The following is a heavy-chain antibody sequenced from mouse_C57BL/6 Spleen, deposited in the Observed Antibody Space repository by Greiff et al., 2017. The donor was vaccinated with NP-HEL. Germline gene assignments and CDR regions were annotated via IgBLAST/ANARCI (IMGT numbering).Heavy chain of an antibody. CDR2: IDPETGGT. CDR1: GYTFTDYE. V-gene: IGHV1-15*01. Sequence: QVQLKESGAELVRPGASVTLSCKASGYTFTDYEMHWVKQTPVHGLEWIGAIDPETGGTAYNQKFKGKAILTADKSSSTAYMELRSLTSEDSAVYYCTRYVVAYWGQGTLVTVSA. CDR3: TRYVVAY. J-gene: IGHJ3*01.